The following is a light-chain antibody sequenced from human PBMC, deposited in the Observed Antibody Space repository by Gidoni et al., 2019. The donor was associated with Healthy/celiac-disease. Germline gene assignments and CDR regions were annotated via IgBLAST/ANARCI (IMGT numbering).Light chain of an antibody. Sequence: DIQMTQSPSTLSASVGDRVTITCRASQSISSWLAWYQQKPGKAPKLLIYKASSLERGVPSRFSGSGSGTEFTLTISSLQPDDFATYYCQQYNSSPTFGQXTKVEIK. CDR3: QQYNSSPT. CDR2: KAS. CDR1: QSISSW. J-gene: IGKJ1*01. V-gene: IGKV1-5*03.